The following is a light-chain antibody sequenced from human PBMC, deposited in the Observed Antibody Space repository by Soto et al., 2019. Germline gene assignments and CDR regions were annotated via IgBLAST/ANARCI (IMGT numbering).Light chain of an antibody. CDR1: QSVSSSY. V-gene: IGKV3-20*01. CDR2: AAS. J-gene: IGKJ4*01. Sequence: EIELTQSPGTLSLSPGERATLSCRASQSVSSSYLVWHQQKPGQAPRLLIYAASRRATGIPDRFSGSGSGTDFTLTISSLQPDDFATYYCQQYGSSSRLTFGGGTKVDIK. CDR3: QQYGSSSRLT.